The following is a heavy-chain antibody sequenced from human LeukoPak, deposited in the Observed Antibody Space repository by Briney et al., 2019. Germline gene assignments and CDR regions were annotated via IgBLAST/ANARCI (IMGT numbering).Heavy chain of an antibody. CDR2: IYYSGST. J-gene: IGHJ3*02. Sequence: SETLSLTCTVSGGSISTYYWSWIRQPPGKGLEWIGHIYYSGSTNYNPSLKSRVTISVDTSKTQFSLKLSSVTAADTAVYYCARSLYYYGSDSFDIWGQGTMVTVSS. D-gene: IGHD3-10*01. V-gene: IGHV4-59*01. CDR3: ARSLYYYGSDSFDI. CDR1: GGSISTYY.